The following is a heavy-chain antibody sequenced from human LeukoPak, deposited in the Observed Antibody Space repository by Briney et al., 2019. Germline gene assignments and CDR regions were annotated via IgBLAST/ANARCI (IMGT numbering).Heavy chain of an antibody. V-gene: IGHV4-59*01. CDR3: ASDYYGSGNYYNH. CDR1: IXSYY. CDR2: IYYSGST. J-gene: IGHJ5*02. D-gene: IGHD3-10*01. Sequence: IXSYYWSWIRQPPGKGLEWIGYIYYSGSTNYNPSLKSRVTISVDTSKNQFSLKLSSVTAADTAVYYCASDYYGSGNYYNHWGQGTLVTVSS.